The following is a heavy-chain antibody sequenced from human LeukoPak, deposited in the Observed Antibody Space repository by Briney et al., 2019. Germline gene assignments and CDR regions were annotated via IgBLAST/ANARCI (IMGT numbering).Heavy chain of an antibody. Sequence: GGSLRLSCAGSGFTFSSYWMHWVRQAPGKGLEWVSSISTSSSYIYYADSVKGRFTISRDNARNSLYLQMNSLRAEDTAVYYCARDHEEYCGGGSCSRFDYWGQGTLVTVSS. CDR3: ARDHEEYCGGGSCSRFDY. D-gene: IGHD2-15*01. V-gene: IGHV3-21*01. CDR1: GFTFSSYW. CDR2: ISTSSSYI. J-gene: IGHJ4*02.